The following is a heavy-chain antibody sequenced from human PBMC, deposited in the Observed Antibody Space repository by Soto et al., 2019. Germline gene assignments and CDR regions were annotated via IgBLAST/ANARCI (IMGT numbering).Heavy chain of an antibody. Sequence: SETLSLTCTVSCASIISYYWTWIRQSPGKGLEWIGYIYHTGSTSYNPSLKSRVTISFDTSKNQFSLKLSSVTAADTAVYYCARGTNWNYHYWGQGTQVTVSS. V-gene: IGHV4-59*01. J-gene: IGHJ4*02. CDR3: ARGTNWNYHY. D-gene: IGHD1-7*01. CDR2: IYHTGST. CDR1: CASIISYY.